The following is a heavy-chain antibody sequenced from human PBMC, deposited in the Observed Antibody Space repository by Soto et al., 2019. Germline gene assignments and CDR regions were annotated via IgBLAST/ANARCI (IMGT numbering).Heavy chain of an antibody. J-gene: IGHJ5*02. CDR2: ISHSSSYI. CDR1: GFMLGSFS. D-gene: IGHD6-13*01. V-gene: IGHV3-21*01. Sequence: GGSLRLSCGASGFMLGSFSMNWVRQAPGKGLEWVSSISHSSSYIYYADSVKGRFSISRDNAKNSLYMQMNSLRAEDTAIYYGARSLVAAVGRVGFDTWGKGTLVTVS. CDR3: ARSLVAAVGRVGFDT.